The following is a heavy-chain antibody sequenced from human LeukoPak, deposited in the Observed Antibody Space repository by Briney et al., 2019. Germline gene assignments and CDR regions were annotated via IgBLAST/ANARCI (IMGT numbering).Heavy chain of an antibody. CDR3: ARETVLLAMVSYFDY. Sequence: VASVKLSCKASGYTFTGYYMHWVRQAPGQGLEWMAWINPNSGSTNYAEKFKGRVTITRDTSISTAYLELNRLRSDDTAVYYCARETVLLAMVSYFDYWGQGTLVTVSS. D-gene: IGHD5-18*01. CDR2: INPNSGST. CDR1: GYTFTGYY. J-gene: IGHJ4*02. V-gene: IGHV1-2*02.